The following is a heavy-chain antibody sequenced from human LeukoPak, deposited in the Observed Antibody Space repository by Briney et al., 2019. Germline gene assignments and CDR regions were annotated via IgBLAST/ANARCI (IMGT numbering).Heavy chain of an antibody. V-gene: IGHV3-30*04. CDR2: ISYDGSNK. Sequence: GRSLGLSCAASGFTFSSYAMHWVRQAPGKGLEWVAVISYDGSNKYYADSVKGRFTISRDNSKNTLYLQMNSLRAEDTAVYYCARESGFGELLFDYWGQGTLVTVSS. CDR3: ARESGFGELLFDY. CDR1: GFTFSSYA. D-gene: IGHD3-10*01. J-gene: IGHJ4*02.